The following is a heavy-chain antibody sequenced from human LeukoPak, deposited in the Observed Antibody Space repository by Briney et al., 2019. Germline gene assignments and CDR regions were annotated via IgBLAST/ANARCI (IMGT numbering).Heavy chain of an antibody. CDR3: ARDCTSFSCPLFDY. Sequence: SETLSLTCTVSGGSISSRYWSWIRQPAGKGLEWIGRIYTGGSTNYNPSLGSRVTMSIDTSKNQFSLKLSSVTAADTAVYYCARDCTSFSCPLFDYWGQGTLVTVSS. CDR1: GGSISSRY. J-gene: IGHJ4*02. CDR2: IYTGGST. V-gene: IGHV4-4*07. D-gene: IGHD2-2*01.